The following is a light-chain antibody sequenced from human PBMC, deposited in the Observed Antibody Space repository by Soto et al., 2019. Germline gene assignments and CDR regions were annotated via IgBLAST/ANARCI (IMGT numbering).Light chain of an antibody. J-gene: IGKJ2*01. CDR1: QNIRSS. CDR3: QQYGSSPPRYT. CDR2: DAS. V-gene: IGKV3-15*01. Sequence: EVVMTQSPASLSASPGERVTLSCRASQNIRSSLAWYQQRPGQAPRLLIYDASTRATGIPPRFSGGGSGTEFTVTISSLQSEDFAVYYCQQYGSSPPRYTFGQGTKLEIK.